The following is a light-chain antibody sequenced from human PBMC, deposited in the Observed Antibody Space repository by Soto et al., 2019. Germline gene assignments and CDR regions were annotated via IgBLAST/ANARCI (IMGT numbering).Light chain of an antibody. V-gene: IGLV2-14*01. CDR1: SSDVGCYNY. CDR3: SSYTTSSTRV. J-gene: IGLJ1*01. CDR2: EVS. Sequence: QSVLTQPASVSGSPGQSIAISCTGSSSDVGCYNYVSWYQQHPGEVPKLIIFEVSNRPSGVSNRFSGSKSGNTASLTISGLQAEDEAAYYCSSYTTSSTRVFGTGTKVTVL.